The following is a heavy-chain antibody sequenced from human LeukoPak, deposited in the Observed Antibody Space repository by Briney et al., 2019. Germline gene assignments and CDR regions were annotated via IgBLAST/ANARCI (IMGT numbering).Heavy chain of an antibody. CDR3: ARPSGSYYDFDY. CDR1: GYTFTGYY. Sequence: ASVKVSCKASGYTFTGYYMHWVRQAPGQGLEWMGWMNPNSGNTGYAQKFQGRVTMTRNTSISTAYMELSSLRSEDTAMYYCARPSGSYYDFDYWGQGTLVTVSS. D-gene: IGHD1-26*01. J-gene: IGHJ4*02. CDR2: MNPNSGNT. V-gene: IGHV1-8*02.